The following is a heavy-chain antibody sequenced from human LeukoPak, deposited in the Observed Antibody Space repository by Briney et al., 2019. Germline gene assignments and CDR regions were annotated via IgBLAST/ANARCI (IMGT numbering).Heavy chain of an antibody. CDR2: IYHSGST. V-gene: IGHV4-4*02. CDR1: GGSISSSNW. J-gene: IGHJ5*02. CDR3: ARATERYFVWWFDP. D-gene: IGHD3-9*01. Sequence: SETLSLTCAVSGGSISSSNWRSGGRPPPGKGVEWIGEIYHSGSTNYNPSLKSRVTISGDKSKNKLSLKLSSVTAADTAVYYCARATERYFVWWFDPWGQGTLVTVSS.